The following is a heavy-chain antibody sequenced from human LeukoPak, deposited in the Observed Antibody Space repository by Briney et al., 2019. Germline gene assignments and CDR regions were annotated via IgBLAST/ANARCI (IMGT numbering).Heavy chain of an antibody. D-gene: IGHD2-21*01. CDR2: IKQDGSEK. V-gene: IGHV3-7*01. CDR3: ARERQDTILHSGAFDI. J-gene: IGHJ3*02. Sequence: GGSLRLSCAASGFTFSSYWMSWVRQAPGKGLEWVANIKQDGSEKYYVDSVKGRFTISRDNAKNSLYLQMNSLRAEDTAVYFCARERQDTILHSGAFDIWGQGTMVTVSS. CDR1: GFTFSSYW.